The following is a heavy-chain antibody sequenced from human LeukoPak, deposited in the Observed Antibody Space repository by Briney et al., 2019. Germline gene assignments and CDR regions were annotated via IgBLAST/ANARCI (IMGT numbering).Heavy chain of an antibody. CDR3: ARDICSSTSCYGWFDP. CDR2: IIPIFGTA. V-gene: IGHV1-69*13. CDR1: GGTFSSYA. Sequence: SVKVSCKASGGTFSSYAISWVRQAPGQGLEWMGGIIPIFGTANYAQKSQGRVTITADESTSTAYMELSSLRSEDTAVYYCARDICSSTSCYGWFDPWGQGTLVTVSS. J-gene: IGHJ5*02. D-gene: IGHD2-2*01.